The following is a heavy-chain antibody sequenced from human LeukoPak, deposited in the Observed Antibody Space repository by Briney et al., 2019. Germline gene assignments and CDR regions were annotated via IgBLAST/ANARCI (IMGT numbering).Heavy chain of an antibody. CDR2: IWYDGSNK. J-gene: IGHJ4*02. V-gene: IGHV3-33*01. D-gene: IGHD5-12*01. CDR3: ARAYSGYSSRGFDY. CDR1: GFTFTSYG. Sequence: GRSLRLSCEVSGFTFTSYGMHWVRQAPGKGLEWVADIWYDGSNKYYADSVKGRFTISRDNSKNTVFLQMTSLRADDTAVYYCARAYSGYSSRGFDYWGQGILVSVSS.